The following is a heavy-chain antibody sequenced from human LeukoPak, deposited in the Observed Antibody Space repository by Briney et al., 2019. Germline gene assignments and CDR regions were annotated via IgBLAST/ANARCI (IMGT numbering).Heavy chain of an antibody. CDR2: INPGDSDT. D-gene: IGHD1-7*01. V-gene: IGHV5-51*01. Sequence: GESLQISCKGSGYRFTDYWIGWVRQTPGKGLEWMGIINPGDSDTRYSPSFQGQVTISADKSINTAHLQWSSLKASDTAMYYCARGAAGTTPDYYYFGLDVWGQGTTVRVSS. CDR3: ARGAAGTTPDYYYFGLDV. J-gene: IGHJ6*02. CDR1: GYRFTDYW.